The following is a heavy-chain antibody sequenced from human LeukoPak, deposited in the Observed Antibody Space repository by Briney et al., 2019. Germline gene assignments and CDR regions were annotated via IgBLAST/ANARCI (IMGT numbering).Heavy chain of an antibody. V-gene: IGHV4-4*07. Sequence: PSETLSLTCTVSGGSISSYYWSWIRQPAGKGLEWIGRIYTSGSTNYNPSLKSRVTMSVDTSKNQFSLKLSSVTVADTAVYYCARADDILTGYFPGFDYWGQGTLVTVSS. CDR3: ARADDILTGYFPGFDY. CDR2: IYTSGST. J-gene: IGHJ4*02. CDR1: GGSISSYY. D-gene: IGHD3-9*01.